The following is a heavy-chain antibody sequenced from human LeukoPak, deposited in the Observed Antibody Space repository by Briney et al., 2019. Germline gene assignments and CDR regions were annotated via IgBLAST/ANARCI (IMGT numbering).Heavy chain of an antibody. CDR1: GGTFSSYA. CDR3: GYSTYYYDSSGLPPGY. D-gene: IGHD3-22*01. J-gene: IGHJ4*02. V-gene: IGHV1-69*04. Sequence: SVKVSCKASGGTFSSYAISWVRQAPGQGLEWMGRIIPILGIANYAQKFQGRVTITADKSTSTAYMELSSLRSEDTAVYYCGYSTYYYDSSGLPPGYWGQGTLVTVSS. CDR2: IIPILGIA.